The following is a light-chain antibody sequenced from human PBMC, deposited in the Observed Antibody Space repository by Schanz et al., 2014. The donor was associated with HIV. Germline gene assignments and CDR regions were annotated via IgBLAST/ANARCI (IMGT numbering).Light chain of an antibody. CDR2: EVS. CDR3: SSYTSSSTLV. CDR1: STDVGGYDL. J-gene: IGLJ2*01. Sequence: QSALTQPASVSGSPGQSITISCTGSSTDVGGYDLVSWYQQHPGQVPKLMIYEVSKRPSGVPDRFSGSKSGTSASLAISGLQSEDEADYYCSSYTSSSTLVFGGGTKLTVL. V-gene: IGLV2-14*02.